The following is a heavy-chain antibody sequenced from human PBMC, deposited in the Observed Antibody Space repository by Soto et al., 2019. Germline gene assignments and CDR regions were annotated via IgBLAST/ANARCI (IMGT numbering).Heavy chain of an antibody. CDR2: IYYSGST. CDR1: GGSISSYY. CDR3: ARLEYSSGWYRFGY. V-gene: IGHV4-59*01. J-gene: IGHJ4*02. Sequence: QVQLQESGPGLVKPSETLSLTCTVSGGSISSYYWSWIRQPPGKGLEWIGYIYYSGSTNYNPSLKSRVTISVDTSKNQFALKLSSVTAADTAVYYCARLEYSSGWYRFGYRGQGTLVTVSS. D-gene: IGHD6-19*01.